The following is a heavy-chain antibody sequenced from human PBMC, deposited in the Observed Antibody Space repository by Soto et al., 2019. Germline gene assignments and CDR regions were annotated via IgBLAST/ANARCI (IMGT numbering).Heavy chain of an antibody. CDR1: GYSFTNND. V-gene: IGHV1-8*01. J-gene: IGHJ5*02. Sequence: SVKVSCKASGYSFTNNDVSWVRQATGQGLEWMGWMNPGSGDTGYAQKFQGRVTMTRDISIATAYMELSSLRSDDTAIYYCARMATFGSLNWFDPWGQGTRVTVS. D-gene: IGHD3-16*01. CDR2: MNPGSGDT. CDR3: ARMATFGSLNWFDP.